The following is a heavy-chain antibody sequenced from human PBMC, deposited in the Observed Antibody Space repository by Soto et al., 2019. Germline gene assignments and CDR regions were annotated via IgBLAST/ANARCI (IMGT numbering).Heavy chain of an antibody. CDR3: AREGGDWGYYYYYYGMDV. D-gene: IGHD7-27*01. CDR2: INPSGGST. Sequence: ASVKVSCKASGYTFTSYYMHWVRQAPGQGLEWMGIINPSGGSTSYAQKFQGRVTMTRDTSTSTVYMELSSLRSEDTAVYYCAREGGDWGYYYYYYGMDVWGQGTTVTVSS. CDR1: GYTFTSYY. V-gene: IGHV1-46*01. J-gene: IGHJ6*02.